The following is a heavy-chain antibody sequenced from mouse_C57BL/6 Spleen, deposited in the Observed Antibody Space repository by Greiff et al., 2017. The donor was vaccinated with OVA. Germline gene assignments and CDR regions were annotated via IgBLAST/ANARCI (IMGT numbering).Heavy chain of an antibody. J-gene: IGHJ2*01. Sequence: QVQLQPGAELVRPGSSVKLSCKASGYTFTSYWMDWVKQRPGQGLEWIGNIYPSDSETHYNQKFKDKATLTVDKSSSTAYMQLSSLTSEDSAVYYCAREEGYWGQGTTLTVSS. V-gene: IGHV1-61*01. CDR1: GYTFTSYW. CDR2: IYPSDSET. CDR3: AREEGY.